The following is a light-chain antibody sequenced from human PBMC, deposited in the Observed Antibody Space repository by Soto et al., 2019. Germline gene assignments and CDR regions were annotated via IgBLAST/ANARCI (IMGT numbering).Light chain of an antibody. CDR1: HDINTF. V-gene: IGKV1-33*01. J-gene: IGKJ3*01. CDR3: HQYDTVSYA. Sequence: DIQMTQSPSSLSASVGDRVTITCQASHDINTFLHWYQQRPGKAPKLRIYDASNLETGVPSRFSGSGSGTDYTLTISTLKLEDVATDYCHQYDTVSYAFGPGTKLDLK. CDR2: DAS.